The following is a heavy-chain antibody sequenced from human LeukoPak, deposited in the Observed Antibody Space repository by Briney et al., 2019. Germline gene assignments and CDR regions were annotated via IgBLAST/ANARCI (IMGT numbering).Heavy chain of an antibody. D-gene: IGHD3-10*01. CDR2: ISYDGSNK. V-gene: IGHV3-30*09. CDR1: GFTFSSYA. Sequence: GGSLRLSCAASGFTFSSYAMHRVRQAPGKGLEWVAVISYDGSNKYYADSVKGRFAISTDNSKNTLYLQMNSLRVEDTAVYFCAARKVRGVWFYLDYWGQGTLVTVSS. CDR3: AARKVRGVWFYLDY. J-gene: IGHJ4*02.